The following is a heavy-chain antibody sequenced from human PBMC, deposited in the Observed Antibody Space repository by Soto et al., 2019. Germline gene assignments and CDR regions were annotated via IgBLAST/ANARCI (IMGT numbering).Heavy chain of an antibody. CDR2: IYPGDSDT. CDR3: ARRGEQWPTMFDP. CDR1: GYSFSTYW. D-gene: IGHD6-19*01. Sequence: GESLKISCKGSGYSFSTYWIGWVRQMPGKGLEWMGIIYPGDSDTRYSPSFQGQVTISADKSISTAYLQWSSLKASDTAMYYCARRGEQWPTMFDPWGQGTLVTVSS. J-gene: IGHJ5*02. V-gene: IGHV5-51*01.